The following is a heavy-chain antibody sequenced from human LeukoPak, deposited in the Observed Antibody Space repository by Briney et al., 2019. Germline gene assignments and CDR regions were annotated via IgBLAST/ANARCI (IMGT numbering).Heavy chain of an antibody. Sequence: PSETLSLTCAVSGYSISSGNSWGWIRQAPGKGLEWIGSFYHGGNTYYNPSLKSRVTMSVDTSKNQFSLKLTSVTVADTAVYYCASEKNGPPADYWGQGTLVTVSS. V-gene: IGHV4-38-2*01. CDR2: FYHGGNT. D-gene: IGHD2-8*01. CDR3: ASEKNGPPADY. CDR1: GYSISSGNS. J-gene: IGHJ4*02.